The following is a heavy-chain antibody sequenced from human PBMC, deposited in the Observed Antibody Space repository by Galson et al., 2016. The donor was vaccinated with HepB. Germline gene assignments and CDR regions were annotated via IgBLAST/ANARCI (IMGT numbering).Heavy chain of an antibody. J-gene: IGHJ5*02. CDR2: IYHTGTS. V-gene: IGHV4-4*02. Sequence: SETLSLTCTVSDASINSSNWWTWVRQAPGRGLEWIGEIYHTGTSNNNPFLSSRFTLSIDKSRNQFSLNLTSATAADTAVYYCARAAVVPGARMVFDPWGQGTLVTVSS. CDR3: ARAAVVPGARMVFDP. CDR1: DASINSSNW. D-gene: IGHD2-2*01.